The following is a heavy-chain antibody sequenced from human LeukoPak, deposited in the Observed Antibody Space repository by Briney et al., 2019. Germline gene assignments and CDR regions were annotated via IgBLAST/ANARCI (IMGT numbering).Heavy chain of an antibody. J-gene: IGHJ4*02. V-gene: IGHV3-33*01. CDR1: GFTFSSYG. CDR3: ARCAERIHDPENYFDY. CDR2: IWYDGSNK. Sequence: AGGSLRLSCAASGFTFSSYGMHWVRQAPGKGLEWVAVIWYDGSNKYYADSVKGRFTISRDNPKNTLFLQMNSLRAEDTAVYYCARCAERIHDPENYFDYWGQGTLVTVSS. D-gene: IGHD1-1*01.